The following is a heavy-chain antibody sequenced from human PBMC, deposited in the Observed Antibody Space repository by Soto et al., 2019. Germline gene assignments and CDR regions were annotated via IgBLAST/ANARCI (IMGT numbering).Heavy chain of an antibody. V-gene: IGHV4-59*01. J-gene: IGHJ6*02. Sequence: PPETLSLTCTVSGGSISSYYWSWIRQPPGKGLEWIGYIYHSGSTNYNPSLKSRVTISIDTSKNQFSLKLSSVTAADTAVYYCARVRSDYSNYYYYYYGMDVWGQGTTVTVSS. CDR1: GGSISSYY. D-gene: IGHD4-4*01. CDR2: IYHSGST. CDR3: ARVRSDYSNYYYYYYGMDV.